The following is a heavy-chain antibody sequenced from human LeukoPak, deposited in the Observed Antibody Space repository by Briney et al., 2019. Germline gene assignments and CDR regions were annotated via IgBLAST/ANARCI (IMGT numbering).Heavy chain of an antibody. CDR1: GGSISSYY. Sequence: SQTLSLTCTASGGSISSYYWSWIRQPPGKGLEWIGYIYYSGSTNYNPSLKSRVTISVDTSKNQFSLKLSSVTAADTAVYYCARDSQGFDPWGQGTLVTVSS. J-gene: IGHJ5*02. CDR2: IYYSGST. V-gene: IGHV4-59*01. CDR3: ARDSQGFDP.